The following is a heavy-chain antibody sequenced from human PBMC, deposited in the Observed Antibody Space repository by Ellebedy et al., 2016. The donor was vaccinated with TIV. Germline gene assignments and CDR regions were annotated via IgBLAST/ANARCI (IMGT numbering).Heavy chain of an antibody. V-gene: IGHV3-30*18. CDR1: GFTFSTYG. D-gene: IGHD3-10*01. Sequence: GESLKISCAASGFTFSTYGMHWVRQAPGKGLEWVAFMSYDGRNKYYGDSVKGRFTISRDHSNNTLYLQLNSLRTEDTALYYCAKDLGLYGSGSHYWGQGTLVTVSS. CDR2: MSYDGRNK. J-gene: IGHJ4*02. CDR3: AKDLGLYGSGSHY.